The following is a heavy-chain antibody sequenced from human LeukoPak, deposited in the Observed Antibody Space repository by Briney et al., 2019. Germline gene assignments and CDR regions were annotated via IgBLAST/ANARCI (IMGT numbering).Heavy chain of an antibody. V-gene: IGHV3-74*01. CDR3: ARDAQYVGTTIDY. CDR2: INTDGSST. CDR1: GFTFSGYW. Sequence: PGGSLRLSCAASGFTFSGYWMHWVRQAPGKGLVWVSRINTDGSSTSYADSAKGRFTISRDNAKNTLYLQMNSLRAEDTAVYYCARDAQYVGTTIDYWGQGTLVTISS. D-gene: IGHD1-26*01. J-gene: IGHJ4*02.